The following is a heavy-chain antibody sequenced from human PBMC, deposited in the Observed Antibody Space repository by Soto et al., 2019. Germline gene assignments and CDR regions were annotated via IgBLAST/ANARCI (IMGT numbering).Heavy chain of an antibody. D-gene: IGHD3-9*01. CDR2: TYHSGTA. CDR1: GGSISSGGYS. CDR3: ARVTNYDILTGYNYYYGMDV. J-gene: IGHJ6*02. V-gene: IGHV4-30-2*01. Sequence: TSETLSLTCAVSGGSISSGGYSWTWIRQPPGKGLEWIGYTYHSGTAYYSPSLKSRVTISVDRSKNQFSLKLSSVTAADTAVYYCARVTNYDILTGYNYYYGMDVWGQGTTVTVSS.